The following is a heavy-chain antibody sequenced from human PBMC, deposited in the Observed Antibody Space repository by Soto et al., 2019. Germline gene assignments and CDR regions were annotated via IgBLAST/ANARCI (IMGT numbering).Heavy chain of an antibody. J-gene: IGHJ6*02. Sequence: PAVKVSCKASKGTFSSYAISWVRQAPGQGLEWMGGIIPIFGTANYAQKLQGRVTITADESTSTAYMELSSLRSEDTAVYYCARGDSSSSFGYYYGMDVWGQGTTVTVSS. D-gene: IGHD6-6*01. CDR3: ARGDSSSSFGYYYGMDV. CDR2: IIPIFGTA. CDR1: KGTFSSYA. V-gene: IGHV1-69*13.